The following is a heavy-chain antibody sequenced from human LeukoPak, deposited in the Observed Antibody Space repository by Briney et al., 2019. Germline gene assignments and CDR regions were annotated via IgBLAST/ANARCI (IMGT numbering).Heavy chain of an antibody. CDR3: ARHSNYDLFAFQI. J-gene: IGHJ3*02. CDR1: GFTFSNYA. V-gene: IGHV3-23*01. D-gene: IGHD3-3*01. CDR2: ISSDGDNT. Sequence: GGSLRLSCAASGFTFSNYAMSWVRQAPGKGLEWVSHISSDGDNTYYADSVRGRFTISRDNAKNTLYLQMNGLRAEDTAVYYCARHSNYDLFAFQIWGQGTMVTVAS.